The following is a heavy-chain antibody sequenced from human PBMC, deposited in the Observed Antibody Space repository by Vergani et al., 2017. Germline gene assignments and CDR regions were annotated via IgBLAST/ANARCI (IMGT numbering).Heavy chain of an antibody. CDR2: INPSGGST. CDR3: ARGCGSTSCYKRGEDWFDP. V-gene: IGHV1-46*01. D-gene: IGHD2-2*02. J-gene: IGHJ5*02. CDR1: GYTFTSYY. Sequence: QVQLVQSGAEVKKPGASVKVSCQASGYTFTSYYIHWVRQAPGQGLEWMGIINPSGGSTNYAQKFQGRVTMTRDTSTSTVFMELSGLRSEDTAVYYCARGCGSTSCYKRGEDWFDPWGQGTLVTVSS.